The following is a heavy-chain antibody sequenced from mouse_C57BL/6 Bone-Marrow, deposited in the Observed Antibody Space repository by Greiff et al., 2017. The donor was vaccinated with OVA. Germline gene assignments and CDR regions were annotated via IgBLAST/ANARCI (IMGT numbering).Heavy chain of an antibody. D-gene: IGHD2-10*01. J-gene: IGHJ4*01. Sequence: QVQLQQPGAELVKPGASVKLSCKASGYTFTSYWMHWVKQRPGQGLEWIGMIHPNSGSTNYNEKFKSKATLTVDKSSSTAYMQLSSLTSEDSAVYYCARTYYGLLYAMDDWGQGTSVTVSS. V-gene: IGHV1-64*01. CDR3: ARTYYGLLYAMDD. CDR1: GYTFTSYW. CDR2: IHPNSGST.